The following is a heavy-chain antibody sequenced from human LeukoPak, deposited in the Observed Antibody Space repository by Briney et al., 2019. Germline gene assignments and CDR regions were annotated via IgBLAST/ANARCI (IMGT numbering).Heavy chain of an antibody. Sequence: GGSLRLSCPASGFTFSSYSMNWLRQAPGKGLDGVSYISSSKSTMYYADSVKDRLTIHLHNDKNSLYRQVNRLRAEDRAVYYCAREWSSSSGKAFDYWGQGTLVTVSS. CDR2: ISSSKSTM. J-gene: IGHJ4*02. CDR1: GFTFSSYS. CDR3: AREWSSSSGKAFDY. V-gene: IGHV3-48*04. D-gene: IGHD6-6*01.